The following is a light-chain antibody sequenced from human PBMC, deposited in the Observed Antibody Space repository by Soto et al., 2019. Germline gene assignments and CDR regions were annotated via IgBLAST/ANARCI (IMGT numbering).Light chain of an antibody. J-gene: IGKJ3*01. CDR1: QSVSNNY. V-gene: IGKV3-20*01. Sequence: EVVLTHPPGTLSLSPRERATLSSRASQSVSNNYLAWYQQKPGQDPRLLISGSSNRATGIPDRFSGSGSGTDFTLAISRLEPEDFAVYYCQQYGTSPFTFGPGTKVAT. CDR3: QQYGTSPFT. CDR2: GSS.